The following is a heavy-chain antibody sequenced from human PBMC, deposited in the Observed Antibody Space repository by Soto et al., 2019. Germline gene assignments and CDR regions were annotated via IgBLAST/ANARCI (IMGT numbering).Heavy chain of an antibody. Sequence: SETLCLTCDVYGGSFSRYYWNWIRQPPGKGLEWLGGINHSGSTNYNPSLESRVTISLDTSKTQFSLKLTSVTAADTAVYYCARGEGRLVGTWFDLWGQGTLVTLAS. D-gene: IGHD5-12*01. V-gene: IGHV4-34*01. CDR2: INHSGST. CDR3: ARGEGRLVGTWFDL. CDR1: GGSFSRYY. J-gene: IGHJ5*02.